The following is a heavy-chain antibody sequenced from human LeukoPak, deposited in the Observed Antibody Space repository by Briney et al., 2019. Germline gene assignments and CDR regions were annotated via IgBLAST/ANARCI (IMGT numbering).Heavy chain of an antibody. Sequence: GGSLRLSCAASGFTFSSYGMHWVRQAPGKGLEWVSVIWYDGSNKYYADSVKGRFTISRDNSKNTLYLQMNSLRAEDTAVYYCAADWELRSYWGQGTLVTVSS. CDR1: GFTFSSYG. CDR2: IWYDGSNK. D-gene: IGHD1-26*01. V-gene: IGHV3-33*01. J-gene: IGHJ4*02. CDR3: AADWELRSY.